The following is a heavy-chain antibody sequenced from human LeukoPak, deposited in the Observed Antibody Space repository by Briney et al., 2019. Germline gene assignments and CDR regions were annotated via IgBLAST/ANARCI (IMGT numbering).Heavy chain of an antibody. CDR2: IWYDGSNK. V-gene: IGHV3-33*06. CDR3: AKDRGPAAIGAFDI. CDR1: GFTFSSYG. J-gene: IGHJ3*02. D-gene: IGHD2-2*02. Sequence: GGSLRLSCAASGFTFSSYGMHWVRQAPGKGLEWVAVIWYDGSNKYYADSVKGRFTISRDNSKNTLYLQMNSLRAEDTAVYYCAKDRGPAAIGAFDIWGQGTMATVSS.